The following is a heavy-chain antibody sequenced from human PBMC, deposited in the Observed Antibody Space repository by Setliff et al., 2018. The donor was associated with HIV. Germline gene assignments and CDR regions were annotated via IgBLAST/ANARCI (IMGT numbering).Heavy chain of an antibody. CDR3: ARGTRSSLNWFDP. J-gene: IGHJ5*02. D-gene: IGHD2-2*01. CDR2: IYYSGTT. V-gene: IGHV4-31*03. CDR1: GDSISSGGYY. Sequence: SETLSLTCTVSGDSISSGGYYWSWIRQHLGKGLEWIGYIYYSGTTYYNPSLQSRLTISVDTSKNQFSLKLSSMTAADTAVYYCARGTRSSLNWFDPWGPGTPVTVSS.